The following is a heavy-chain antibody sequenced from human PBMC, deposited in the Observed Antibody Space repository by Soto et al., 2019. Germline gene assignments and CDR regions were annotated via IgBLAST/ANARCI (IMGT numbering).Heavy chain of an antibody. CDR2: ISYDGSNK. Sequence: GGSLRLSCAASGFTFSSYGMHWVRQAPGKGLEWVAVISYDGSNKYYADSVKGRFTISRDNSKNTLYLQMNSLRAEDTAVYYCAKSYHQGVAGTGGSVDYWGQGTLVTVSS. CDR1: GFTFSSYG. V-gene: IGHV3-30*18. D-gene: IGHD6-19*01. CDR3: AKSYHQGVAGTGGSVDY. J-gene: IGHJ4*02.